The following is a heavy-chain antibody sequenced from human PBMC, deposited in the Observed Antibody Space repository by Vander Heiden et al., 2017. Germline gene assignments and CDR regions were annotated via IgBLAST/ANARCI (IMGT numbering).Heavy chain of an antibody. CDR1: GGSITSGGYS. Sequence: QLQLQESGSGLVKPSQPLSLTCPVYGGSITSGGYSWSWIRQPPGKGLEWIGFSFERGCTQYNPALKSRVTMSVDRSKNHFSLNLSSVTAADTAVYFCARGTYAYEGSGSYVQYYYGMDVWGRGTTGTVSS. CDR3: ARGTYAYEGSGSYVQYYYGMDV. V-gene: IGHV4-30-2*01. D-gene: IGHD3-22*01. J-gene: IGHJ6*02. CDR2: SFERGCT.